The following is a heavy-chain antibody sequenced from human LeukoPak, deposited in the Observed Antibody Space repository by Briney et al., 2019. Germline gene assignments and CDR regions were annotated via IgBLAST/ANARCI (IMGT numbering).Heavy chain of an antibody. Sequence: GGSLRLSCEASEFTFSNYWMSWVRQAPGKGLEWVANVKQDGSEKYYVDSVKGRFTISRDNAKNSLYLQMNSLRVEDTAVYYCAKDLSLADTYYYDSSGYLRGYYFDYWGQGTLVTVSS. CDR2: VKQDGSEK. V-gene: IGHV3-7*01. J-gene: IGHJ4*02. CDR1: EFTFSNYW. D-gene: IGHD3-22*01. CDR3: AKDLSLADTYYYDSSGYLRGYYFDY.